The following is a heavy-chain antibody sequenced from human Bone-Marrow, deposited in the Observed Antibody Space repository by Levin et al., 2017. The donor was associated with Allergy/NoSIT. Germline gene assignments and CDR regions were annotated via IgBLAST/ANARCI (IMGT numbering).Heavy chain of an antibody. CDR1: GGTFSSYA. J-gene: IGHJ6*02. D-gene: IGHD5-24*01. V-gene: IGHV1-69*13. Sequence: SVKVSCKASGGTFSSYAISWVRQAPGQGLEWMGGIIPIFGTANYAQKFQGRVTITADESTSTAYMELSSLRSEDTAVYYCAREPIEMATKPERYYYYGMDVWGQGTTVTVSS. CDR2: IIPIFGTA. CDR3: AREPIEMATKPERYYYYGMDV.